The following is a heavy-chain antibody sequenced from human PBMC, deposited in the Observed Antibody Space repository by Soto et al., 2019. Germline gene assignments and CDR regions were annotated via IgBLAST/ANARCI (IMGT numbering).Heavy chain of an antibody. CDR2: ISGSGGST. CDR3: AKGSGRDGYNTRHGGYYYGMDV. D-gene: IGHD5-12*01. Sequence: GGSLRLSCAASGFTFSSYAMSWIRQAPGKGLEWVSAISGSGGSTYYADSVKGRFTISRDNSKNTLYLQMNSLRAEDTAVYYRAKGSGRDGYNTRHGGYYYGMDVWGQGTTVTVSS. J-gene: IGHJ6*02. CDR1: GFTFSSYA. V-gene: IGHV3-23*01.